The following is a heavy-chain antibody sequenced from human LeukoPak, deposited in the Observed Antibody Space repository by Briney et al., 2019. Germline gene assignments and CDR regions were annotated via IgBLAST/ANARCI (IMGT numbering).Heavy chain of an antibody. CDR2: IKEDGSEK. D-gene: IGHD3-22*01. Sequence: GGSLRLSCAASGFTFSTYWMSWVRQAPGEGLEGVANIKEDGSEKYYGDSVKGRFTISRDNAKNSLYLQMNSLRAEDTAVYYCSRDSSGYQWGQGTLVTVSS. V-gene: IGHV3-7*01. J-gene: IGHJ4*02. CDR3: SRDSSGYQ. CDR1: GFTFSTYW.